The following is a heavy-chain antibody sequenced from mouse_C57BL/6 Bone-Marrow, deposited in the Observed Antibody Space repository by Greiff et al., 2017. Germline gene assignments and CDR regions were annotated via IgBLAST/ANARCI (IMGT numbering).Heavy chain of an antibody. J-gene: IGHJ1*03. CDR2: IHPNSGSP. CDR3: ARRGYGSSYDWYFDV. V-gene: IGHV1-64*01. CDR1: GYTFTSYW. Sequence: QVQLQQPGAELVKPGASVKLSCKASGYTFTSYWMHWVKQRPGQGLEWIGMIHPNSGSPNYNEKFKSKATLTVDKSSSTAYMQLSSLTSEDSAVYYGARRGYGSSYDWYFDVWGTGTTVTVSS. D-gene: IGHD1-1*01.